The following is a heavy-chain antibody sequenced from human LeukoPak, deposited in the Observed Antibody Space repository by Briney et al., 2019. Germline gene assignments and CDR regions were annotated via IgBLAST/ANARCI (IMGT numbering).Heavy chain of an antibody. V-gene: IGHV3-30*02. CDR2: IRYDGSNK. J-gene: IGHJ4*02. CDR3: AREIAVAGDY. Sequence: GGSLRLSCAASGFTFSSYGMHWARQAPGKGLEWVAFIRYDGSNKYYADSVKGRFTISRDNSKNTLYLQMNSLRAEDTAVYYCAREIAVAGDYWGQGTLVTVSS. CDR1: GFTFSSYG. D-gene: IGHD6-19*01.